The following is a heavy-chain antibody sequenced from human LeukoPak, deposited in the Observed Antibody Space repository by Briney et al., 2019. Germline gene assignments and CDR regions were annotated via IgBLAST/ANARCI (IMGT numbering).Heavy chain of an antibody. J-gene: IGHJ6*02. V-gene: IGHV1-69*13. Sequence: SVKVSCTASGGTFSSYAISWVRQAPGQGLEWMGGIIPIFGTANYAQKFQGRVTITADESTSTAYMELSSLRSEDTAVYYCARGPSGIAADLFYYYYGMDVWGQGTTVTVSS. D-gene: IGHD6-25*01. CDR3: ARGPSGIAADLFYYYYGMDV. CDR1: GGTFSSYA. CDR2: IIPIFGTA.